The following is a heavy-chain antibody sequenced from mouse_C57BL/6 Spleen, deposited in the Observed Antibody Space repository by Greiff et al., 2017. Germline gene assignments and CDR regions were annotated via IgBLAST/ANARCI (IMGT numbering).Heavy chain of an antibody. CDR2: IYPRSGNT. J-gene: IGHJ1*03. CDR3: ARGITTVVARTGYFDV. CDR1: GYTFTSYG. Sequence: VQLVESGAELARPGASVKLSCKASGYTFTSYGISWVKQRTGQGLEWIGEIYPRSGNTYYNEKFKGKATLTADKSSSTAYMELRSLTSEDSAVYFCARGITTVVARTGYFDVWGTGTTVTVSS. V-gene: IGHV1-81*01. D-gene: IGHD1-1*01.